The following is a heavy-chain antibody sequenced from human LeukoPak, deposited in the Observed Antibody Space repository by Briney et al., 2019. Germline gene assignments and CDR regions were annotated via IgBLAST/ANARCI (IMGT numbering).Heavy chain of an antibody. CDR3: ARAGTYSSGWHFFDH. Sequence: PGGSLRLSCAASGFAFGSCSMNWVRQAPGKGLEWVSSISSSSSYISYAESVKGRFTISRDNAKNSLYLQMNSLRAEDMAVYYCARAGTYSSGWHFFDHWGQGTLVTVSS. V-gene: IGHV3-21*04. CDR2: ISSSSSYI. D-gene: IGHD6-19*01. J-gene: IGHJ4*02. CDR1: GFAFGSCS.